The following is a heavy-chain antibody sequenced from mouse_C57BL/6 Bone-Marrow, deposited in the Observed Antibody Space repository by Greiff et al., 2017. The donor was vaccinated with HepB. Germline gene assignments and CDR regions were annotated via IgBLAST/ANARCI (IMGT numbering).Heavy chain of an antibody. CDR3: AIELYHWFAY. CDR1: GFTFSSYA. V-gene: IGHV5-4*01. Sequence: EVKLMESGGGLVKPGGSLKLSCAASGFTFSSYAMSWVRQTPEKRLEWVATISDGGSYTYYPDNVKGRFTISRDNAKNNLYLQMSHLKSEDTAMYYGAIELYHWFAYWGQGTLVTVSA. CDR2: ISDGGSYT. D-gene: IGHD2-12*01. J-gene: IGHJ3*01.